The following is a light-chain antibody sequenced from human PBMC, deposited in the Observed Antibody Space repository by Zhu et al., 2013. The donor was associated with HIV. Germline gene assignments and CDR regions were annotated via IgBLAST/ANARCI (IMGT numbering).Light chain of an antibody. Sequence: EIVLTQSPATLSLSPGERATLSCRASQSVSSYLAWYQQKPGQAPRLLIYSASTRAIGIPGRFSGSGSGTEFTLTISSLQSEDFAVYYCQQSIEWPPLTFGGGTKVEIK. V-gene: IGKV3-15*01. J-gene: IGKJ4*01. CDR2: SAS. CDR3: QQSIEWPPLT. CDR1: QSVSSY.